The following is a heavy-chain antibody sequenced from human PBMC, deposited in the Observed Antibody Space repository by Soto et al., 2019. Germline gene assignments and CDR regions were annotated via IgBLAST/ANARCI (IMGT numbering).Heavy chain of an antibody. J-gene: IGHJ4*02. CDR3: ARHSAYYFDY. V-gene: IGHV4-59*08. CDR2: ISYSGST. Sequence: PSETLSLTCTVSGGSSSTYYWSWIRQPPGKGLEWIGYISYSGSTNYNPSLKSRVTMSVDTSKNQFSLRLSSVTAAVTAVYYCARHSAYYFDYWGPGTLVTVSS. CDR1: GGSSSTYY.